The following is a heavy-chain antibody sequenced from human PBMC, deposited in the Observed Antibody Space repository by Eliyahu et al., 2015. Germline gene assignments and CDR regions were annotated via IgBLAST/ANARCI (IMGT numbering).Heavy chain of an antibody. Sequence: PLQESGPGLVKPSEXLSLTCIVXSDSIATTXXYWGWVRQPPGKGLEWIGSISYSGTTYYKPSLKSRVTISVDTSKNQFSLNLMSVTAADTAVYYCARHVGTTTGWFDPWGQGTLVTVSS. CDR1: SDSIATTXXY. CDR2: ISYSGTT. CDR3: ARHVGTTTGWFDP. D-gene: IGHD1-26*01. J-gene: IGHJ5*02. V-gene: IGHV4-39*01.